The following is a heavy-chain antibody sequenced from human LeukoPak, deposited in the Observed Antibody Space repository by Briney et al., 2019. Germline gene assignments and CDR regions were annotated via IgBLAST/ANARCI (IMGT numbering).Heavy chain of an antibody. CDR2: ISGSGGST. CDR1: GFTFSSYG. J-gene: IGHJ4*02. Sequence: GGSLRLSCAASGFTFSSYGMHWVRQAPGKGLEWVSVISGSGGSTYYTDSVKGRFTISRDNSKNTLYLQMNSLRAEDTAVYYCATRYNWNDVWAPLDYWGQGTLVTVSS. D-gene: IGHD1-20*01. V-gene: IGHV3-23*01. CDR3: ATRYNWNDVWAPLDY.